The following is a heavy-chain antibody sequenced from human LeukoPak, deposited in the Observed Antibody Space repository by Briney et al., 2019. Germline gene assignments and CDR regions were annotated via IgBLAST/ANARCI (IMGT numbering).Heavy chain of an antibody. CDR2: IYPRDSTT. CDR1: GYTFTHDW. V-gene: IGHV5-51*01. CDR3: ARRAIIQGTSALDF. D-gene: IGHD3-3*01. Sequence: GESLKISCKSSGYTFTHDWIGWVRQMPGKGLEWLGIIYPRDSTTRYSPAFEGQVTISVDKSITTAYLQWSSLKASDTAMYYCARRAIIQGTSALDFWGQGTVVIVSS. J-gene: IGHJ4*02.